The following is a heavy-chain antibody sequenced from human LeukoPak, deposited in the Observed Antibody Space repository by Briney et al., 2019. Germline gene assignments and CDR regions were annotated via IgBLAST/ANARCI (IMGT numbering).Heavy chain of an antibody. V-gene: IGHV3-48*01. CDR2: ISGSSTTI. D-gene: IGHD3/OR15-3a*01. J-gene: IGHJ4*02. CDR1: GFSFSSHS. CDR3: ARDQDWAFDY. Sequence: GGSLRLSCAASGFSFSSHSMNWVRQAPGKGLEWVSCISGSSTTIDYADSAKGRFIISRDNAKKSLYLQMNNLRAEDTAVYYCARDQDWAFDYWGQGILVTVSS.